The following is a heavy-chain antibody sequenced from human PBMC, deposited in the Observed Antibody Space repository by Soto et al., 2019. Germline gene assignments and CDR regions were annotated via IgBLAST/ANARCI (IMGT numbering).Heavy chain of an antibody. D-gene: IGHD5-12*01. V-gene: IGHV3-13*01. CDR1: GFTFSSYD. CDR3: ARAGPATEFDY. Sequence: GGSLRLSCAASGFTFSSYDMHWVRQATGKGLEWVSAIGTAGDTYYPGSVKGRFTISRENAKNSLYLQMNSLRAGDTAVYYCARAGPATEFDYWGQGTLVTVSS. J-gene: IGHJ4*02. CDR2: IGTAGDT.